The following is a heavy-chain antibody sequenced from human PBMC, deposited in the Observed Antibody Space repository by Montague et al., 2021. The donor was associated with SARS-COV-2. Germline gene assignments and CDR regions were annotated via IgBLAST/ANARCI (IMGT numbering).Heavy chain of an antibody. J-gene: IGHJ6*02. Sequence: SLRLSCAASGFTFSSYWMSWVRQAPGKGLEWVANIKQDGSEKYYVDSVKGRFTISRDNAKNSLYLQMNSLRAEDTAVYYCARDSGQPLLYGSPYYYYGMDVWGQGTTLTVSS. CDR3: ARDSGQPLLYGSPYYYYGMDV. D-gene: IGHD2-2*02. V-gene: IGHV3-7*01. CDR2: IKQDGSEK. CDR1: GFTFSSYW.